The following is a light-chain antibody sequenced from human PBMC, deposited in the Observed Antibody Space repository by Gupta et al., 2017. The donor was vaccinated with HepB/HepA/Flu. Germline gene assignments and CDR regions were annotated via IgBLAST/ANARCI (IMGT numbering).Light chain of an antibody. CDR1: SSDVGGYNY. J-gene: IGLJ2*01. CDR3: SSYTSSSTVI. V-gene: IGLV2-14*01. CDR2: DVS. Sequence: QSALTQPASVSGSPGQSITISCTGTSSDVGGYNYVSWYQQHPGKAPNLMIYDVSNRPSGVSNRFSGSKSGNTASLTISGLQAEDEADYYCSSYTSSSTVIFGAGTKLTVL.